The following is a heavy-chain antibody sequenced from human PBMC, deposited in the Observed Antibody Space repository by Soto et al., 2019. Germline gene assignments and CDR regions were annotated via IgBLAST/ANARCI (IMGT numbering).Heavy chain of an antibody. V-gene: IGHV3-53*01. Sequence: GGSLRLSCAASGLTVSGNYMGWVRQAPGKGLEWVSSIYSDGTTIYADSVEGRFTIFRDNSKNTLYLQMNSLRADDTAVYHCARASSRWGSEAAYWGQGTLVTVSS. CDR1: GLTVSGNY. CDR2: IYSDGTT. D-gene: IGHD7-27*01. CDR3: ARASSRWGSEAAY. J-gene: IGHJ4*02.